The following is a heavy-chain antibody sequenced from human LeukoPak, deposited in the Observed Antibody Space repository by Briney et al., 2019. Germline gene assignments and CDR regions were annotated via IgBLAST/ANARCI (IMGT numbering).Heavy chain of an antibody. V-gene: IGHV3-15*01. D-gene: IGHD2-21*02. Sequence: PGGSLRLSCATSGFTFTNAWMTWVRQTPGKGLEWVGRIKRRSDGGTTDYAAPVKGRFNISRDDSKATVFLLMNSLKTEDTAVYYCTTAVVVTGFDYWGQGILVSVAS. CDR2: IKRRSDGGTT. CDR1: GFTFTNAW. J-gene: IGHJ4*02. CDR3: TTAVVVTGFDY.